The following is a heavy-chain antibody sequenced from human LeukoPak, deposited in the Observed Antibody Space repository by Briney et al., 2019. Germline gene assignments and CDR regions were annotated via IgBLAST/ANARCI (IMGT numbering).Heavy chain of an antibody. CDR3: ARDRSQEFDP. Sequence: GGSLRLSCAASGFIFSSYGMSWVRQPPGKGLEWVSLISGSGDTTYYADSVKGRFSISRDNSKNTLYLQMNRLRADDTAVYYCARDRSQEFDPWGQGTLVTVSS. V-gene: IGHV3-23*01. D-gene: IGHD3-10*01. J-gene: IGHJ5*02. CDR1: GFIFSSYG. CDR2: ISGSGDTT.